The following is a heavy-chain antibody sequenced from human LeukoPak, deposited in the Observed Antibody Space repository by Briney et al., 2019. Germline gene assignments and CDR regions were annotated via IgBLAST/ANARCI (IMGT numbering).Heavy chain of an antibody. CDR1: GFTFSSYD. CDR3: ARGYYYDSSGYYYYYGMDV. D-gene: IGHD3-22*01. V-gene: IGHV3-13*01. J-gene: IGHJ6*02. Sequence: PGGSLRPSCAASGFTFSSYDMHWVRQATGKGLEWVSAIGTAGDTYYPGSVKGRFTISRENAKNSLYLQMNSLRAGDTAVYYCARGYYYDSSGYYYYYGMDVWGQGTTVTVSS. CDR2: IGTAGDT.